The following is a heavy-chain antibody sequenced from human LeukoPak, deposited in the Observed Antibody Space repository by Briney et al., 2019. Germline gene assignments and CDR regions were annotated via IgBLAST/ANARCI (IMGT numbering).Heavy chain of an antibody. V-gene: IGHV1-2*02. CDR2: INPNSGGT. Sequence: ASVKVSCKASGDTFTGYYMHWVRHAPGQGVGWRGWINPNSGGTNYAQKFQGRVTMTRDTSISTAYMELSRLRSDDTAVYYCAIAAAGHSTDYWGQGTLVTVSS. CDR3: AIAAAGHSTDY. CDR1: GDTFTGYY. D-gene: IGHD6-13*01. J-gene: IGHJ4*02.